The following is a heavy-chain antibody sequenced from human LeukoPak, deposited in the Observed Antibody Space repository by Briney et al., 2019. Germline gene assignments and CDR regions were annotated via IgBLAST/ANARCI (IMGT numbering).Heavy chain of an antibody. V-gene: IGHV5-51*01. CDR1: GYSFTSYW. CDR3: ARAGGETAYGMDV. D-gene: IGHD4-17*01. Sequence: GESLQISCEGSGYSFTSYWIGWVRQMPGKGLEWMGIIYPGDSDTRYSTSFQGQVTISADKSISTAYLQWSSLKASDTAMYYCARAGGETAYGMDVWGQGTTVTVSS. CDR2: IYPGDSDT. J-gene: IGHJ6*02.